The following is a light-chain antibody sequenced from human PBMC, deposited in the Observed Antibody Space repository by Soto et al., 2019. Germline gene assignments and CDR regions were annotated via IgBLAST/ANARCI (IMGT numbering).Light chain of an antibody. CDR3: QQYKDWPPT. J-gene: IGKJ4*01. CDR2: GAS. Sequence: EMVMTQSPATLSVSPGERATLSCKTSQTISINLAWYQQKPGQAPRLLISGASTRATAIPARFSGSGSGTDFNLTISSLPPEDFAVYYCQQYKDWPPTFGGGTKVDI. V-gene: IGKV3-15*01. CDR1: QTISIN.